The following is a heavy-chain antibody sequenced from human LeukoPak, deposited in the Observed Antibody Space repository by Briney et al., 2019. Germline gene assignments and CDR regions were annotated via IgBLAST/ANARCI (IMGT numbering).Heavy chain of an antibody. Sequence: KPSETLSLTRTVPGGSISSSSYYWGWIRQPPGKGLEWIGSIYYSGSTYYNPSLKSRVAISVDTSKNQFSLKLSSVTAADTAVYYCARHIYSDFWSGYSFDYWGQGTLVTVSS. CDR2: IYYSGST. V-gene: IGHV4-39*01. CDR1: GGSISSSSYY. CDR3: ARHIYSDFWSGYSFDY. D-gene: IGHD3-3*01. J-gene: IGHJ4*02.